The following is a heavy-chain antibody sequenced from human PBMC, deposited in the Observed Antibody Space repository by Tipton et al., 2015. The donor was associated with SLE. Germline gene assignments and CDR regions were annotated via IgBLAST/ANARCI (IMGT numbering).Heavy chain of an antibody. D-gene: IGHD6-13*01. CDR3: ARGEAGYNYFDY. CDR1: GGTFSSYA. V-gene: IGHV1-69*01. J-gene: IGHJ4*02. CDR2: IIPIFGTA. Sequence: QSGPEVRKPGSSVKVSCKASGGTFSSYAISWVRQAPGQGLEWMGGIIPIFGTANYAQKFQGRVTITADESTSTAYMELSSLRSEDTAVYYCARGEAGYNYFDYWGQGTLVTVSS.